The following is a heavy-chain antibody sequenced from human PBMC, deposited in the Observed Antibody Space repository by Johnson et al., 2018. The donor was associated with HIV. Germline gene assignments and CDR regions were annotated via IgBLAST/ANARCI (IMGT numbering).Heavy chain of an antibody. D-gene: IGHD5-18*01. CDR3: ARGPVDTAMGNDAFDI. Sequence: QVQLVESGGGLVKPGGSLRLSCLASGFSFSDYYMSWIRQAPGKGLEWISYMSSSGTTIYHAESVKGRFTISRDNAKNSLYLQMNSLRAEDTAVYYCARGPVDTAMGNDAFDIWGQGTMVTVSS. V-gene: IGHV3-11*04. CDR1: GFSFSDYY. CDR2: MSSSGTTI. J-gene: IGHJ3*02.